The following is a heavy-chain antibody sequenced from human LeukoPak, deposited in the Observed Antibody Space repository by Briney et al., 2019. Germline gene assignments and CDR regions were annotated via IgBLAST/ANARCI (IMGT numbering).Heavy chain of an antibody. CDR3: AKGARMVAARIDY. CDR1: GFTFSSYG. V-gene: IGHV3-30*02. Sequence: GGSLRLSCAASGFTFSSYGMHWVRQAPGKGLEWVAFIRYDGSNKYYADSVKGRFTISRDNSKNTLYLQMNSLRAEDTAVYYCAKGARMVAARIDYWGQGTLVTVSS. CDR2: IRYDGSNK. J-gene: IGHJ4*02. D-gene: IGHD2-15*01.